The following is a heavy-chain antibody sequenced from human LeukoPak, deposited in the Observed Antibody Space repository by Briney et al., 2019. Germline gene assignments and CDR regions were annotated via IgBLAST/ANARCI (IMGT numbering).Heavy chain of an antibody. D-gene: IGHD4-11*01. V-gene: IGHV3-23*01. J-gene: IGHJ4*02. CDR3: ARSYYSNYDY. Sequence: GGPLRLSCAASGFTFSSYAMSWVRQAPGKGLEWVSAISGSGGSTYYADSVKGRFTISRDNSKNTLYLQMNSLRAEDTAVYYCARSYYSNYDYWGQGTLVTVSS. CDR2: ISGSGGST. CDR1: GFTFSSYA.